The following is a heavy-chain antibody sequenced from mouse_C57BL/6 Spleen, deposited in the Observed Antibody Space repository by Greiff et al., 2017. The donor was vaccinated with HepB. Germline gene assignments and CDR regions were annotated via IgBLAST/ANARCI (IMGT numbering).Heavy chain of an antibody. D-gene: IGHD1-1*01. V-gene: IGHV1-82*01. J-gene: IGHJ4*01. Sequence: VQLQESGPELVKPGASVKISYKASGYAFSSSWMNWVKQRPGKGLEWIGRIYPGDGDTNYNGKFKGKATLTADKSSSTAYMQLSSLTSEDSAVYFCARSPPVVGAMDRWGEGSSVIVSS. CDR2: IYPGDGDT. CDR3: ARSPPVVGAMDR. CDR1: GYAFSSSW.